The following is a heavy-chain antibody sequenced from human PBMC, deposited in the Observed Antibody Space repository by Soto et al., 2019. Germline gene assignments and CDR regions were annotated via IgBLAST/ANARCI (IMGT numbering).Heavy chain of an antibody. CDR1: GFMFSAYT. J-gene: IGHJ1*01. V-gene: IGHV3-21*06. Sequence: LRLSCAASGFMFSAYTMNWVRQAPGKGLEWLSSISDDSSYIDYADSLRGRFTVSRDNARNSLYLQIDSLGVEDTAVYYCATPYYFNHWGPGTLVTV. D-gene: IGHD3-16*01. CDR3: ATPYYFNH. CDR2: ISDDSSYI.